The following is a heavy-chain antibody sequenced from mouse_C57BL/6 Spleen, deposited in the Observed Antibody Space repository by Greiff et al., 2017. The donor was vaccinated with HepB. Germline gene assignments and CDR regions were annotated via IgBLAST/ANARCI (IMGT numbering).Heavy chain of an antibody. D-gene: IGHD1-1*01. Sequence: VKLMESGAELVRPGTSVKVSCKASGYAFTNYLIEWVKQRPGQGLEWIGVINPGSGGTNYNEQFKGKATLTADKSSSTAYMQLSSLTSEDSAVYFCAGSSYYDGSSYGDFDVWGTGTTVTVSS. CDR1: GYAFTNYL. CDR2: INPGSGGT. J-gene: IGHJ1*03. CDR3: AGSSYYDGSSYGDFDV. V-gene: IGHV1-54*01.